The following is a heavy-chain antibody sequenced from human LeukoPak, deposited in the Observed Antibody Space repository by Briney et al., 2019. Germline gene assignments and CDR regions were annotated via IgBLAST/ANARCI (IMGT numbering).Heavy chain of an antibody. CDR1: DDSISSNY. CDR3: ARSPHYYGSGSLFDY. CDR2: IYNSGST. V-gene: IGHV4-59*08. D-gene: IGHD3-10*01. Sequence: SETLSLTCTVSDDSISSNYWSWIRQPPGKGLEWIGYIYNSGSTNYNPSLKSRVTISVDTSKNQFSLKLSSVTAADTAVYYCARSPHYYGSGSLFDYWGQGTLVTVSS. J-gene: IGHJ4*02.